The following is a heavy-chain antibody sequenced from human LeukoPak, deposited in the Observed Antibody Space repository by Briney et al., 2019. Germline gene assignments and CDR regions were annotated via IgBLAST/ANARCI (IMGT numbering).Heavy chain of an antibody. D-gene: IGHD6-6*01. CDR3: AKDRWRDGSSSFDN. J-gene: IGHJ4*02. V-gene: IGHV1-18*01. Sequence: GASVKVSCKASGYTFGSYSINWVRQAPGQGLEWMGWISTYNGNTNYAQKLQGRVTVTTDTSTSTAYMELRSLRSDDTAVYYCAKDRWRDGSSSFDNWGQGTLVTVSS. CDR1: GYTFGSYS. CDR2: ISTYNGNT.